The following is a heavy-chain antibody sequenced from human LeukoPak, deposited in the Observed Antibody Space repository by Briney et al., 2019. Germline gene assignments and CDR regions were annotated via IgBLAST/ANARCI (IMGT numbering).Heavy chain of an antibody. Sequence: ASVKVSCKASGYTFTGYYMHWVRQAPAQGLEWVGWINPNSGGTNNVQKFQGRVTMPRDTHISTPYIAPNRLRADCTDVYVCARVHSSRGYSVGYWGQGTLVTVSS. D-gene: IGHD6-13*01. CDR1: GYTFTGYY. CDR3: ARVHSSRGYSVGY. V-gene: IGHV1-2*02. J-gene: IGHJ4*02. CDR2: INPNSGGT.